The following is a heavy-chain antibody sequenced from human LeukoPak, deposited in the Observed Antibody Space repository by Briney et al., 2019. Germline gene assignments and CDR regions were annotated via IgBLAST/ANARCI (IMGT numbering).Heavy chain of an antibody. CDR3: ATDLGGFGELFTPPY. J-gene: IGHJ4*02. CDR1: GGTFSSYA. D-gene: IGHD3-10*01. Sequence: SVKVSCKASGGTFSSYAISWVRQAPGQGLEWMGRIIPILGIANYAQKFQGRVTITADKSTSTAYMELSSLRSEDTAVYYCATDLGGFGELFTPPYWGQGTLVTVSS. CDR2: IIPILGIA. V-gene: IGHV1-69*04.